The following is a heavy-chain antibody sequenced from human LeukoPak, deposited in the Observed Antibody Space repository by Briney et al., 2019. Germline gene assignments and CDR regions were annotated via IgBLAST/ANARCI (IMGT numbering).Heavy chain of an antibody. J-gene: IGHJ4*02. CDR1: GFTFSNAW. V-gene: IGHV3-30-3*01. Sequence: GGSLRLSCAASGFTFSNAWMSWVRQAPGKGLEWVAGISYDGNNKYYADSVKGRFTISRDNSRNTLYLQMNSLKPEDTAVYYCARDVSGSFSYDYWGQGTLVTVSS. CDR2: ISYDGNNK. CDR3: ARDVSGSFSYDY. D-gene: IGHD1-26*01.